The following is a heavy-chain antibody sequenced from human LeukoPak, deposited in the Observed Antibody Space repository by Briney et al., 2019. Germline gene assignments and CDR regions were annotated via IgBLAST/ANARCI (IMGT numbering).Heavy chain of an antibody. CDR1: GGSLSGYY. CDR3: ARGVYGAYFDF. Sequence: SETLSLTCSFSGGSLSGYYWSWLRQPPGKGLEWIAYRESNGYTVYYPSLMSRVKISLDTSKNQLSLKLTSVTAADTAVYYCARGVYGAYFDFWGQGTLVTVSS. D-gene: IGHD4-17*01. CDR2: RESNGYT. J-gene: IGHJ4*02. V-gene: IGHV4-59*01.